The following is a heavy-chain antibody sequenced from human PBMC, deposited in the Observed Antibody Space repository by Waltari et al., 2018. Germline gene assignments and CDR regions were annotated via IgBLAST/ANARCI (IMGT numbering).Heavy chain of an antibody. J-gene: IGHJ4*02. CDR2: ISYTGST. D-gene: IGHD5-12*01. Sequence: QVQLQESRPGLVKPSETLSLTCTVSGYSISSYYWSWIRQPPGKGLEWIGYISYTGSTNYNPSLKSRVTFSVDTSKNQFSLKLSSATAADTAVYYCARALVTTRIYFDYWGLGTLVTVSS. V-gene: IGHV4-59*08. CDR1: GYSISSYY. CDR3: ARALVTTRIYFDY.